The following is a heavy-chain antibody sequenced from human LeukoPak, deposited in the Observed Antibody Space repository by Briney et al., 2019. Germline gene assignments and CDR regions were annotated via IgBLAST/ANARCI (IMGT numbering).Heavy chain of an antibody. J-gene: IGHJ3*02. CDR2: MTPDNGNT. CDR1: GGTFSSYA. Sequence: ASVKVSCKASGGTFSSYAISWVRQAPGQGLEWMGWMTPDNGNTGNTEKFQGRITLTMDTSITTAYMELHTLTSEDTAMYYCARGILVSGEFHDAFNIWGQGTLVTVSS. V-gene: IGHV1-8*03. CDR3: ARGILVSGEFHDAFNI. D-gene: IGHD4-17*01.